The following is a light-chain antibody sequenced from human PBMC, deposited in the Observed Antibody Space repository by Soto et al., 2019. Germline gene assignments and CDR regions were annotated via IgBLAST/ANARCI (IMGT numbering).Light chain of an antibody. V-gene: IGKV1-39*01. Sequence: DIQMTQSPSSLSASVGDTVAITCRASQNIRNYLNWYQQKPGKAPKVLIYGAASLQSGVPSRFSGSGSVTNFNLTINSLQPEDYATYYCQQSYNIQALTFGGGTKVEIK. CDR2: GAA. CDR1: QNIRNY. CDR3: QQSYNIQALT. J-gene: IGKJ4*01.